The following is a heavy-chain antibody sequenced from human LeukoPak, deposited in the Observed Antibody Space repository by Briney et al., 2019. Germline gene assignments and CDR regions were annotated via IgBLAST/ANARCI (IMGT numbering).Heavy chain of an antibody. D-gene: IGHD3-22*01. CDR2: IKQDGSEK. V-gene: IGHV3-7*01. CDR1: GDSIRSYY. J-gene: IGHJ4*02. CDR3: ARSSGYYPFDY. Sequence: GTLSLTCTVSGDSIRSYYWSWVRQAPGKGLEWVANIKQDGSEKYYVDSVKGRFTISRDNAKNSLYLQMNSLRAEDTAVYYCARSSGYYPFDYWGQGTLVTVSS.